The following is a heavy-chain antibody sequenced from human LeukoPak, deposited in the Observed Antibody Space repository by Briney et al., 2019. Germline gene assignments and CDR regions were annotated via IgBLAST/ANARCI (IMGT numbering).Heavy chain of an antibody. J-gene: IGHJ5*02. CDR3: ARASLPGWFDP. CDR1: GGSFSGYY. V-gene: IGHV4-34*01. Sequence: SETLSLTCAVYGGSFSGYYWSWIRQPPGKGLEWIGEINHSGSTNYNPSLKSRVTISVDTSKNQFSLKLSSVTAADTAVYYCARASLPGWFDPWGQGTLVTVSS. CDR2: INHSGST.